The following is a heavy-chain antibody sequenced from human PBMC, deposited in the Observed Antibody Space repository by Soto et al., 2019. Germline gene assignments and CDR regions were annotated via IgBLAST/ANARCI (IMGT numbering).Heavy chain of an antibody. D-gene: IGHD6-13*01. V-gene: IGHV4-39*02. CDR1: GGSISSSSYY. J-gene: IGHJ6*01. CDR2: IYYSGST. CDR3: ARDQAAAGTGLDYYYYGMDV. Sequence: QLQPQESGPGLVKPSETLSLTCTVSGGSISSSSYYWGWIRQPPGKGLEWIGSIYYSGSTYYNPSLKSRVTISVDTSKNQFSLKLSSVTAADTAVYYCARDQAAAGTGLDYYYYGMDVW.